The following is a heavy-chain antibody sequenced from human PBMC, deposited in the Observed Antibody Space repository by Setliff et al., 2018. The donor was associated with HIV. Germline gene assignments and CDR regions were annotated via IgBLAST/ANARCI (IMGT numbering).Heavy chain of an antibody. V-gene: IGHV4-39*01. CDR2: IHHSGTA. CDR1: GGSITRTPYY. J-gene: IGHJ4*02. CDR3: ARLSGGMVPNY. D-gene: IGHD3-10*01. Sequence: PSETLSLTCTVSGGSITRTPYYWGWIRQPPRKGLEWIGSIHHSGTAYDNPSLKSRVTISVDPSKNQILLRLSSVTAADTAVYYCARLSGGMVPNYWGQGTLVTVSS.